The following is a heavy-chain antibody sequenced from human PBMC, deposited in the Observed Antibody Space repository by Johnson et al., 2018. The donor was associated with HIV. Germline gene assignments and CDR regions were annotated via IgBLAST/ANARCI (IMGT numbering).Heavy chain of an antibody. CDR2: ISWNGGST. Sequence: VLLVESGGSMIQPGRSLRLSCAASGFTFDDYAMHWVRQAPGKGLEWVSGISWNGGSTGYADSVKGRFTISRDNAKNSLYLQMNSLRAEDTAVYYCAREQYGGNSNAGDGFDIWGQGTMVTVSS. CDR1: GFTFDDYA. D-gene: IGHD4-23*01. V-gene: IGHV3-9*01. CDR3: AREQYGGNSNAGDGFDI. J-gene: IGHJ3*02.